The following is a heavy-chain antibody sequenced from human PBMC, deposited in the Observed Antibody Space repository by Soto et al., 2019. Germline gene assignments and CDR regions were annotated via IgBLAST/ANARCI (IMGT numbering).Heavy chain of an antibody. CDR1: GGSFSGYY. CDR2: INHSGST. Sequence: QVQLQQWGAGLLKPSETLSLTCDVYGGSFSGYYWSWIRQPPGKGLEWIGEINHSGSTNYNPSLKSRVTISVDTSKNQFSLKLSSVTAADTAVYYCARGVYRNWFDPWGQGTLVTVSS. D-gene: IGHD3-16*02. J-gene: IGHJ5*02. V-gene: IGHV4-34*01. CDR3: ARGVYRNWFDP.